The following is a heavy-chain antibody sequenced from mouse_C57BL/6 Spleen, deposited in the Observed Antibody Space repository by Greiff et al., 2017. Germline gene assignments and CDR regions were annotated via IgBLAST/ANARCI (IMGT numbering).Heavy chain of an antibody. J-gene: IGHJ4*01. D-gene: IGHD2-2*01. CDR1: GFNIKDYY. V-gene: IGHV14-1*01. CDR2: IDPEDGDT. Sequence: VQLQQSGAELVRPGASVKLSCTASGFNIKDYYMHWVKQRPEQGLEWIGRIDPEDGDTEYAPKFQGKATMTADTSSNTAYLQLSSLTSEDTAVYYCTIWLLQYYAMDYWGQGTSVTVSS. CDR3: TIWLLQYYAMDY.